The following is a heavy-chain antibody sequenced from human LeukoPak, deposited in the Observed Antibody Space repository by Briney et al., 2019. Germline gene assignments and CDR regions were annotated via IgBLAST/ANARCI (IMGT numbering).Heavy chain of an antibody. D-gene: IGHD1-26*01. Sequence: ASVKVSCKASGYTFTGYYMHWVRQAPGQGLEWMGWINPNSGGTNYAQKFQGRVTMTRDTSISTAYMELSRLRSDDTAVYYCARWEDLNDAFDIWGQGTMVTVSS. CDR2: INPNSGGT. J-gene: IGHJ3*02. V-gene: IGHV1-2*02. CDR3: ARWEDLNDAFDI. CDR1: GYTFTGYY.